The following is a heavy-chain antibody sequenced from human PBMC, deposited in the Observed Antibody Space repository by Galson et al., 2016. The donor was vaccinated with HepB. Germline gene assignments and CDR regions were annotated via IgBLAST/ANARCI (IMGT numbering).Heavy chain of an antibody. V-gene: IGHV3-48*04. CDR3: ARDGPNYNYDF. Sequence: SLRLSCAASGFTFKKYGFNWVRLTPGKGLEWLSYIESYSKIIRYTESVRGRFTVSRDNAKNSVYLQLSGLRVEDTAIYYCARDGPNYNYDFWGRGTPVTVSS. CDR1: GFTFKKYG. D-gene: IGHD5-24*01. CDR2: IESYSKII. J-gene: IGHJ2*01.